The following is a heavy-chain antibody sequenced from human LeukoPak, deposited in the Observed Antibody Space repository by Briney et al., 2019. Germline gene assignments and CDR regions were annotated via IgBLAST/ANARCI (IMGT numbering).Heavy chain of an antibody. CDR2: MNPNSGNT. CDR1: GYTFTGYY. CDR3: ARGFSSGYFLD. Sequence: GASVKVSCKASGYTFTGYYMHWVRQATGQGLEWMGWMNPNSGNTGYAQKFQGRVTMTRNTSISTAYMELSSLRSEDTAVYYCARGFSSGYFLDWGQGTLVTVSS. V-gene: IGHV1-8*02. D-gene: IGHD3-22*01. J-gene: IGHJ4*02.